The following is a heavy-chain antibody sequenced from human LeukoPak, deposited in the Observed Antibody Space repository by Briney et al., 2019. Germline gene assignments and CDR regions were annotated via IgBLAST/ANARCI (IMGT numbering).Heavy chain of an antibody. D-gene: IGHD5-18*01. V-gene: IGHV3-23*01. CDR3: ATSGYSYGPFDY. Sequence: PGGSLRLSCAASGFIFSSYSMSWVRQAPGKGLEWVSVITGSGGNTYYADSVKGRFTISRDNSKNTLYLQMNSLRAEDTAVHYCATSGYSYGPFDYWGQGTLVTVSS. CDR1: GFIFSSYS. J-gene: IGHJ4*02. CDR2: ITGSGGNT.